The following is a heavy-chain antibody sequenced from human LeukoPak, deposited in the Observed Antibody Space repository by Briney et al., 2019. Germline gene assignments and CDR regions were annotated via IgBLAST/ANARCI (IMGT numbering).Heavy chain of an antibody. CDR3: ARHGDSSRGWYFDY. J-gene: IGHJ4*02. D-gene: IGHD6-19*01. CDR2: MYNSGIT. V-gene: IGHV4-59*08. CDR1: AGSISSYY. Sequence: SQTLSLTCTVSAGSISSYYWSWIRQPPGKGLEWIGYMYNSGITNYNPSLSSRVTISVATSKNKFSLRLRSVTAAATAVYYCARHGDSSRGWYFDYWGQGTLVTVSS.